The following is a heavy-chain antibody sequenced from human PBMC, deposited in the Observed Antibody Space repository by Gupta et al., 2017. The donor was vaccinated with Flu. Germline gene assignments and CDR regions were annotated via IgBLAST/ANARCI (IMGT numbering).Heavy chain of an antibody. V-gene: IGHV3-21*01. J-gene: IGHJ4*02. D-gene: IGHD6-13*01. Sequence: EVQLLESGGGLVKPGGSLRLSCAVSGFTFSSYNMDWVRQAPGKGLEWVSSISSSSSYIYYADSVKGRFTISRDNAKNSLYLQMNSLRAEDTAVYYCARDWSSTWQKGNYFDYWGQGTVVTVSS. CDR2: ISSSSSYI. CDR1: GFTFSSYN. CDR3: ARDWSSTWQKGNYFDY.